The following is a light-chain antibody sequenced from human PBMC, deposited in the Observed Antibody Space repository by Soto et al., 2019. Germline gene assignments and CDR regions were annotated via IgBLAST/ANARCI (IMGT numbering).Light chain of an antibody. CDR3: HTYNSSSAA. CDR2: KAS. Sequence: DIQMTQSPSTLSGSVGDRVTITCRASQTISSWLAWYQQKPGKAPKLLIYKASTLKSGVPSRFSGSGSGTEFTLTISSLQPDDFVTYYCHTYNSSSAALGQRT. J-gene: IGKJ1*01. V-gene: IGKV1-5*03. CDR1: QTISSW.